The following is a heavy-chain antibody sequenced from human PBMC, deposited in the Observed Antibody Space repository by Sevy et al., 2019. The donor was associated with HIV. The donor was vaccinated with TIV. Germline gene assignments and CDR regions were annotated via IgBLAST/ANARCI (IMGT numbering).Heavy chain of an antibody. V-gene: IGHV3-21*05. CDR2: ISSGSTYI. Sequence: GGSLRLSCAASGFTFSSYWMHWVRQAPGKGLEWVSYISSGSTYINYADSVKGRFTISRDNAKNSLYLQMNSLRAEDTAVYYCAKDSRVYSSSHFDYWGQGTLVTVSS. D-gene: IGHD6-13*01. CDR1: GFTFSSYW. J-gene: IGHJ4*02. CDR3: AKDSRVYSSSHFDY.